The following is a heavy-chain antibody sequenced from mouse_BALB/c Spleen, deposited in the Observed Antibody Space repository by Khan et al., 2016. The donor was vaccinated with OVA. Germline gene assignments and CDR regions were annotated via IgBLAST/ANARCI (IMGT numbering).Heavy chain of an antibody. CDR2: ISTGGHNT. Sequence: EVQLVESGGDLVKTGGSLKLSCAASGFTFSTYGMSWVRQTPDKRLEWVATISTGGHNTYYIDNVKGRFTISKDNAENILYLQLTSLMSEDTAMYYCAILAYYYNSEASTYWGQGTLVTVSA. CDR1: GFTFSTYG. V-gene: IGHV5-6*01. J-gene: IGHJ3*01. CDR3: AILAYYYNSEASTY. D-gene: IGHD1-1*02.